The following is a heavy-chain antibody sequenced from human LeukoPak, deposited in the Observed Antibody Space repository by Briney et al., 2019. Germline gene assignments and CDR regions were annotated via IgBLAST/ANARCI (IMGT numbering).Heavy chain of an antibody. CDR3: ARDSGYYGYYLDV. CDR2: INWNGGST. V-gene: IGHV3-20*04. J-gene: IGHJ6*03. D-gene: IGHD3-10*01. CDR1: GFTFDDYG. Sequence: GGSLRLSCAASGFTFDDYGMSWVRQAPGKGLEWVSGINWNGGSTGYADSVKGRFTISRDNTKNSLYLQMNSLRAEDTAVYYCARDSGYYGYYLDVWGKGTTVTISS.